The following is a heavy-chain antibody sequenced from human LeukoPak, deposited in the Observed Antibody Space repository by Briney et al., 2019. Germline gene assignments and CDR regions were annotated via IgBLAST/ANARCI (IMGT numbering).Heavy chain of an antibody. CDR3: ARGLSGEPPGMDV. Sequence: PGGALRLSCAASGFTFSSYAMSWVRQAPGKGLVWVSRIKTDGTNTGYAESVKGRFTISRDNAKNTVYLQMNSLRAEDTAVYYCARGLSGEPPGMDVWGQGTTVT. V-gene: IGHV3-74*01. CDR1: GFTFSSYA. J-gene: IGHJ6*02. CDR2: IKTDGTNT. D-gene: IGHD7-27*01.